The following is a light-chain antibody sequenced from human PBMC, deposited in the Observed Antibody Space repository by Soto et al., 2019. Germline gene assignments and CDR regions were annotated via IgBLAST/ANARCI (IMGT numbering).Light chain of an antibody. CDR3: QQYGSSPWT. CDR2: GES. CDR1: QSISSTF. J-gene: IGKJ1*01. V-gene: IGKV3-20*01. Sequence: EIVLTQSPGTLSLSPGERATLSCRASQSISSTFFAWYQQIPGQPPRLLIYGESSRATGITDRFSASGSGTDFPLTITRLEPEDFALYYCQQYGSSPWTFGQATKVEVK.